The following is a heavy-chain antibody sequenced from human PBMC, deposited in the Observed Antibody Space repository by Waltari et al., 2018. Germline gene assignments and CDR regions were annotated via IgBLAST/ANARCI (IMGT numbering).Heavy chain of an antibody. CDR3: ARQRSSSPLVDY. J-gene: IGHJ4*02. D-gene: IGHD6-6*01. CDR2: IYHSGST. CDR1: GYSISSGYY. V-gene: IGHV4-38-2*01. Sequence: QVQLQESGPGLVKPSETLSLTCAVSGYSISSGYYWGWTRQPPGKGAEWIGSIYHSGSTHYNPSLESRVTISVDTSKNQFSLKLSSVTAADTAVYYWARQRSSSPLVDYWGQGTLVTVSS.